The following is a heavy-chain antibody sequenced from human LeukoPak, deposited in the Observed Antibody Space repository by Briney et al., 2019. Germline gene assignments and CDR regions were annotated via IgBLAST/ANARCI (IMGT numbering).Heavy chain of an antibody. Sequence: PGGSLRLSCAASGFTFSSYWMSWVRQAPGKGLEWVANIKQDGSEKYYVDSVRGRFTISRDNAKNSLSLKLNRLGPEDTAGYSFARVSNSDLGGSGSPPFDYWGQGTLVTVSS. CDR3: ARVSNSDLGGSGSPPFDY. V-gene: IGHV3-7*01. J-gene: IGHJ4*02. CDR1: GFTFSSYW. D-gene: IGHD3-10*01. CDR2: IKQDGSEK.